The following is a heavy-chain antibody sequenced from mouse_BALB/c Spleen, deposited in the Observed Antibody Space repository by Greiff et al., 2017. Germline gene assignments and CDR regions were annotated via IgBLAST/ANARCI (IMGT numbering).Heavy chain of an antibody. V-gene: IGHV3-6*02. D-gene: IGHD4-1*02. CDR2: ISYDGSN. CDR1: GYSITSGYY. J-gene: IGHJ3*01. CDR3: APTGSFAY. Sequence: DVQLQESGPGLVKPSQSLSLTCSVTGYSITSGYYWNWIRQFPGNKLEWMGYISYDGSNNYNPSLKNRISITRDTSKNQFFLKLNSVTTEDTATYYGAPTGSFAYWGQGTLVTVSA.